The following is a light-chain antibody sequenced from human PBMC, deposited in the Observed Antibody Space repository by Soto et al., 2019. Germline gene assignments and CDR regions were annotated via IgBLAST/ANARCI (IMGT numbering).Light chain of an antibody. CDR1: QSVAGN. CDR2: GAS. V-gene: IGKV3-15*01. J-gene: IGKJ1*01. CDR3: QQYNSWPGT. Sequence: EIVMTQSPATLSVSPGERATLSCRASQSVAGNLAWYQHKPDQAPRLLIYGASTGATGIPARFSGSGSGTEFTLTISSLQSGDFAVYYCQQYNSWPGTFGQGTKVEIK.